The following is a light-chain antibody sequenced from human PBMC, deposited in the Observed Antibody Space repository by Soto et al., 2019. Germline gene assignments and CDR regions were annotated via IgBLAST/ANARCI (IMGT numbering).Light chain of an antibody. CDR3: CAYAGSYTLV. V-gene: IGLV2-23*01. CDR2: EGS. Sequence: QSALTQPASVSGSPGQSITISCTGTSSDVGKYNLVSWYQQHPGKAPKFMIYEGSKRPSGVSNCFSGSKSGNTASLTISGLQAEDEADYYCCAYAGSYTLVFGGGTKLTVL. CDR1: SSDVGKYNL. J-gene: IGLJ3*02.